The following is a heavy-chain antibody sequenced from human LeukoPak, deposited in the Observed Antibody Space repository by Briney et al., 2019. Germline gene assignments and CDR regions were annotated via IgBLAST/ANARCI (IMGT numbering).Heavy chain of an antibody. D-gene: IGHD3-22*01. CDR1: GFTFSDYY. Sequence: GGSLRLSCAASGFTFSDYYMSWIRQAPGKGLEWVSYISSSGSTIYYADSVKGRFTISRDNAKNSLCLQMNSLRAEDTAVYYCARQNYYDSSGYYYPGNYYFDYWGQGTLVTVSS. J-gene: IGHJ4*02. CDR2: ISSSGSTI. V-gene: IGHV3-11*01. CDR3: ARQNYYDSSGYYYPGNYYFDY.